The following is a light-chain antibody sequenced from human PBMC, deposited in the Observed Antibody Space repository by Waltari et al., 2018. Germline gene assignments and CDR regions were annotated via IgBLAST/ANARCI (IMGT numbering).Light chain of an antibody. CDR1: SSDVGGYNH. CDR3: TSYTSISTRV. V-gene: IGLV2-14*01. J-gene: IGLJ3*02. CDR2: EVS. Sequence: QSALTQPASVSGSPGQSITIPCTGTSSDVGGYNHVPWYQLLPGKTPKPIISEVSNRPSGVSDRFSGSKSGNTASLTISGLQAEDEADYYCTSYTSISTRVFGGGTKLTVL.